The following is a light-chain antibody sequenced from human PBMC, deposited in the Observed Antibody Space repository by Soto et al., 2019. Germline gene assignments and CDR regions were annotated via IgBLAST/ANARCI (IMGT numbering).Light chain of an antibody. V-gene: IGLV1-40*01. CDR3: QSYDTGLSGSRV. CDR2: GNK. Sequence: QSVLTQPPSVSGAPGQTVTISCTGGSSNIGAGYDVHWYQQLPGTAPKLLIYGNKNRPPGVPDRFSGSRSDTSASLAITGLQADDEADYYCQSYDTGLSGSRVFGSGTKVTVL. CDR1: SSNIGAGYD. J-gene: IGLJ1*01.